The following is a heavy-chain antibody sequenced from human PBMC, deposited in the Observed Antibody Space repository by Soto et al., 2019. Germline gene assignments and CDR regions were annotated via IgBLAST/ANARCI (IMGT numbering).Heavy chain of an antibody. Sequence: SETPSLTSTVSVYSIRGWASFWSWIRHPPGKGLEWIANVYYSGSSYYNPSLKSRLTISVDTTKNQFSLQLKSMTAADTAVYYCAKLSCTSSTCYFPGWFDPWGQGTLVTVSS. V-gene: IGHV4-31*03. D-gene: IGHD2-2*01. CDR3: AKLSCTSSTCYFPGWFDP. CDR1: VYSIRGWASF. J-gene: IGHJ5*02. CDR2: VYYSGSS.